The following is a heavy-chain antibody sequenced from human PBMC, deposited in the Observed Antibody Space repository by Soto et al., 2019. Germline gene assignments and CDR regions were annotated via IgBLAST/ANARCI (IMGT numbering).Heavy chain of an antibody. J-gene: IGHJ4*02. CDR1: GFTFSDYY. Sequence: RLSCAASGFTFSDYYISWIRQAPRKGLAWVSYISSSSSTIYYADSVKGRFTISRDNAKNSLYLQMNSLRAEDTAVYYCARAHCSSTSCYPGEGSNFLDYWGQGTLVTVSS. CDR2: ISSSSSTI. V-gene: IGHV3-11*01. D-gene: IGHD2-2*01. CDR3: ARAHCSSTSCYPGEGSNFLDY.